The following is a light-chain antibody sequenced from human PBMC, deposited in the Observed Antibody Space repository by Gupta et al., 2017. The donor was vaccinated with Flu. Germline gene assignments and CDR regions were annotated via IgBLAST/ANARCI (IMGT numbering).Light chain of an antibody. CDR2: KAS. CDR1: QSIRTW. V-gene: IGKV1-5*03. Sequence: DIQMTQSPSTLSASVGDRVTITCRASQSIRTWLAWYQHKPGKAPNLLIYKASTLESGVPSRFSGSGCGTEFTLTISSRQPDDFAAYYCQQYNDYSPCAFGQGTKVEI. CDR3: QQYNDYSPCA. J-gene: IGKJ2*02.